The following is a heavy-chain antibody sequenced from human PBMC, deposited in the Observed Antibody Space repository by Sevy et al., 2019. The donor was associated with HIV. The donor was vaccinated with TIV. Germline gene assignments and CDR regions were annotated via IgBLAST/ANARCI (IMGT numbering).Heavy chain of an antibody. D-gene: IGHD6-13*01. Sequence: GGSLRLSCAASGFTFRSYVMSWVRQAPGKGLEWVCTINGSGGYKYYADSVKGRFTISRDNSKNTVDLEMSSLTAEDTALYYCAKETAAGYYWGQGTLVTVSS. V-gene: IGHV3-23*01. J-gene: IGHJ4*02. CDR2: INGSGGYK. CDR3: AKETAAGYY. CDR1: GFTFRSYV.